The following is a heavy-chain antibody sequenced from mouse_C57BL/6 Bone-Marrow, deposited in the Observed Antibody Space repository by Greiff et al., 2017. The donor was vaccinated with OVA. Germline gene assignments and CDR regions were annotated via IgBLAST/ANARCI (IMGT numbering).Heavy chain of an antibody. V-gene: IGHV7-1*01. D-gene: IGHD2-1*01. CDR3: ARGPHYGNSDYYAMDY. CDR2: SRNKANDYTT. Sequence: EVKVVESGGGLVQSGRSLRLSCATSGFTFSDFYMAWVRQAPGKGLEWIAASRNKANDYTTEYSASVKGRFIVSSDTSHSILYLQRNALRAEDTAIYYCARGPHYGNSDYYAMDYWGQGTSVTVSS. CDR1: GFTFSDFY. J-gene: IGHJ4*01.